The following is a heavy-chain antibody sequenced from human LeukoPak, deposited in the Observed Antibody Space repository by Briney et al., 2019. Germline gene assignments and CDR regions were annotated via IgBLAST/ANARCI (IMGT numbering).Heavy chain of an antibody. V-gene: IGHV4-59*01. J-gene: IGHJ4*02. D-gene: IGHD6-19*01. CDR2: IYYSGST. CDR1: GGSISSYY. CDR3: ARAPSSGWYPSYFDY. Sequence: SETLSLTCTVSGGSISSYYWSWIRQPPGKGLEWIGYIYYSGSTNYNPSIKSRVTISVDTSKNQFSLKLSSVTAADTAVYYCARAPSSGWYPSYFDYWGQGTLVTVSS.